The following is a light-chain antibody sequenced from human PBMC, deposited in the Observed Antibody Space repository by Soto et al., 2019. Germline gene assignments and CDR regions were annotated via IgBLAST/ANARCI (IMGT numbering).Light chain of an antibody. V-gene: IGLV2-14*01. J-gene: IGLJ3*02. Sequence: QSALTQPASVSGSPGQSITISCTGSSSDVGYYNYVSWYQQHPGKAPRLVIYEVTNRPSGVSNRFSGSKSGNTASLTISGLQADDEADYFCSSYTGSPTLVVFGGGTKLTVL. CDR1: SSDVGYYNY. CDR2: EVT. CDR3: SSYTGSPTLVV.